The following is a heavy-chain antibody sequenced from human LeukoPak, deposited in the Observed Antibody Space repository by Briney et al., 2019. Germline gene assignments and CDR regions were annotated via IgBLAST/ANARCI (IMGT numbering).Heavy chain of an antibody. J-gene: IGHJ5*02. D-gene: IGHD4-17*01. V-gene: IGHV2-5*01. CDR3: ARRRSPSNGDWFDP. Sequence: SGPTLVNPTQTLTLTCTFSGFSLSTGGVAVGWFRQPPGGALEWLALIYWNDGKYYSPSLKSRLTIAKDTSKNQVVLTTTNMDPVDTATFYCARRRSPSNGDWFDPWGQGTLVTVSS. CDR2: IYWNDGK. CDR1: GFSLSTGGVA.